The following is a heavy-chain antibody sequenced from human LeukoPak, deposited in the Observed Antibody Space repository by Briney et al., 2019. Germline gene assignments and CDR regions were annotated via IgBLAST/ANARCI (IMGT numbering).Heavy chain of an antibody. D-gene: IGHD6-19*01. V-gene: IGHV1-2*02. Sequence: ASVKVSCKASGYTFTGYYIHWVRQAPGQGLEWMGWINPNSSGKNYAQKFQGRVTMTRDTSISTAYMELSRLRSDDTAVYYCARVPISSGWSSGQSYYFDYWGQGTLVTVSS. J-gene: IGHJ4*02. CDR1: GYTFTGYY. CDR2: INPNSSGK. CDR3: ARVPISSGWSSGQSYYFDY.